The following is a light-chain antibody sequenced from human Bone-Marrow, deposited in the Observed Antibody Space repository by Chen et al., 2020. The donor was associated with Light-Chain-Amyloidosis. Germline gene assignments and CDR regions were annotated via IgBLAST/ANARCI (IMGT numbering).Light chain of an antibody. CDR2: WAS. V-gene: IGKV4-1*01. Sequence: DIVMTQSPDSLAVSLGERATINCKSSESLLYRSNNKNYLGWYKQKPGQSPKLLMYWASTRESGVPDRFSGSGSGTDFTHTISSLQAEDVAVYYCQQYYSTPYTFGQGTKLEIQ. CDR1: ESLLYRSNNKNY. J-gene: IGKJ2*01. CDR3: QQYYSTPYT.